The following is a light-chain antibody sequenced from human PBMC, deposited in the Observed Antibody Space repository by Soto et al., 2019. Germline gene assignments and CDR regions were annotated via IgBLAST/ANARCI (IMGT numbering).Light chain of an antibody. J-gene: IGKJ1*01. CDR1: QSVSSN. V-gene: IGKV3-15*01. CDR2: GAS. CDR3: QQYGTWCP. Sequence: EIVMTQSPATLSVSPGVRATLSCRASQSVSSNLAWYQQKPCQDPRRLIFGASTRATVIPARFSGSVSGTVLTLTISSLQSEDFAVYYCQQYGTWCPVGHGTKVEIK.